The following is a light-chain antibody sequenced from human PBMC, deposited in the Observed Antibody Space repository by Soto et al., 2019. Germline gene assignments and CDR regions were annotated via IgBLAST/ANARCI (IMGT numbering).Light chain of an antibody. CDR3: QQYSKWPT. V-gene: IGKV3-15*01. Sequence: EIVMTQSPATLSVSPGERATLSCRASESVSGNLAWYQQKPGQAPRLLIYDTASRATAIPARFSGSGSGTEFTLTISSLQSEDFAVYYCQQYSKWPTFGQGTRLGL. J-gene: IGKJ5*01. CDR1: ESVSGN. CDR2: DTA.